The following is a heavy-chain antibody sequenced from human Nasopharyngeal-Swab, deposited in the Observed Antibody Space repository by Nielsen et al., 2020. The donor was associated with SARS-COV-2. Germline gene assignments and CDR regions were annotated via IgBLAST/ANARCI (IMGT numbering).Heavy chain of an antibody. D-gene: IGHD6-19*01. CDR3: ARGSSGRQFYFDY. J-gene: IGHJ4*02. CDR1: GFTFSNYA. V-gene: IGHV3-23*03. Sequence: ETLSLTCAATGFTFSNYAKSWVRQPPGKGLEWVSVSFSGGSSTSYADSVKGRFSISRDNSNNKLYLQMNNLRAEDTAVYYCARGSSGRQFYFDYWGQGTLVTVSS. CDR2: SFSGGSST.